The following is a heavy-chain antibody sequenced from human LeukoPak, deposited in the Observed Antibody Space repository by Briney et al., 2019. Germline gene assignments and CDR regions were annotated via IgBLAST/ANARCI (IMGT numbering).Heavy chain of an antibody. J-gene: IGHJ5*02. CDR1: GYTFTSYD. Sequence: GASVKVSCKASGYTFTSYDINWVRQAPGQGLEWMGGIIPIFGTANYAQKFQGRVTITTDESTSTAYMELSSLRSEDTAVYYCARGGGPYYDFWSGYWFDPWGQGTLVTVSS. CDR3: ARGGGPYYDFWSGYWFDP. D-gene: IGHD3-3*01. CDR2: IIPIFGTA. V-gene: IGHV1-69*05.